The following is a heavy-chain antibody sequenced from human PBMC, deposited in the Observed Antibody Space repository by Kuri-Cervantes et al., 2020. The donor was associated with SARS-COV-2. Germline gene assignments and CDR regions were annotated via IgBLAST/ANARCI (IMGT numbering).Heavy chain of an antibody. CDR2: INPSGGST. CDR1: GYTFTSYY. J-gene: IGHJ6*02. V-gene: IGHV1-46*01. CDR3: ARDLPGFLEWLGHWVSGMDV. Sequence: ASGKVSCKASGYTFTSYYMHWVRQAPGQGLEWMGIINPSGGSTSYAQKFQGRVTMTRDTSTSTVYMELSSLRSEDTAVYYCARDLPGFLEWLGHWVSGMDVWGQGTTVTVSS. D-gene: IGHD3-3*01.